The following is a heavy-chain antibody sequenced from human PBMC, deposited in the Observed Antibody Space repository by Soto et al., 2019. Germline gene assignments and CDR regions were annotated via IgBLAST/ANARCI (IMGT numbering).Heavy chain of an antibody. CDR1: GFTFSAYG. CDR2: ISVSGTST. D-gene: IGHD3-10*01. J-gene: IGHJ4*02. CDR3: AKDWTRGSGGYPDYFDY. Sequence: GGSLRLSCAVSGFTFSAYGMSWVRQAPGKGLEWVSGISVSGTSTYYADSVKGRFTISRDNSKNTLYLQMKRLRAEDTALYYCAKDWTRGSGGYPDYFDYWGQGTLVTVSS. V-gene: IGHV3-23*01.